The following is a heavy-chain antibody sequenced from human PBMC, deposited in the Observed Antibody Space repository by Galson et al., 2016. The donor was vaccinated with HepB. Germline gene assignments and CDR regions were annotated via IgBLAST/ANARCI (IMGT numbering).Heavy chain of an antibody. CDR1: GYGFSTYT. CDR2: INGGNGDT. J-gene: IGHJ4*02. D-gene: IGHD2-2*03. CDR3: ARAGYCGPDTCKMRGYDY. Sequence: SVKVSCKASGYGFSTYTIHWVRQAPGQSPEWMGWINGGNGDTKSSEKFQGRVTITSDTSGTTTYMELSSLRAEDTAVYYCARAGYCGPDTCKMRGYDYWGQGTLITVSS. V-gene: IGHV1-3*01.